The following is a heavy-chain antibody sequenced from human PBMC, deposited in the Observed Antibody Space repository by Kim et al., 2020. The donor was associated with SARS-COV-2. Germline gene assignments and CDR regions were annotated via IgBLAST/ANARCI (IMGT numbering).Heavy chain of an antibody. Sequence: SETLSLTCAVYGGSFSGYSWSWIRQPPGKGLEWIGEINQSGSTNYNSSLKSRVTISVDTSKNQFSLKLSSVTAADTGVYYCARGYSRWGQGTLAT. V-gene: IGHV4-34*01. CDR2: INQSGST. CDR1: GGSFSGYS. J-gene: IGHJ4*02. CDR3: ARGYSR. D-gene: IGHD5-12*01.